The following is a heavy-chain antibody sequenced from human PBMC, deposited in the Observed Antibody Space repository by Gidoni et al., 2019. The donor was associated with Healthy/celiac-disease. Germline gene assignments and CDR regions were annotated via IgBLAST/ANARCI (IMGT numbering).Heavy chain of an antibody. CDR1: GYSISSGYY. D-gene: IGHD4-17*01. CDR3: ARTTVVTRTEYYYYG. V-gene: IGHV4-38-2*02. J-gene: IGHJ6*01. Sequence: QVQLQESGPGLVKPSETLSLTCTVSGYSISSGYYWGWIRQPPGKGLEWIGSIYHSGSTYYNPSLKSRVTISVDTSKNQFSLKLSSVTVADTAVYYCARTTVVTRTEYYYYG. CDR2: IYHSGST.